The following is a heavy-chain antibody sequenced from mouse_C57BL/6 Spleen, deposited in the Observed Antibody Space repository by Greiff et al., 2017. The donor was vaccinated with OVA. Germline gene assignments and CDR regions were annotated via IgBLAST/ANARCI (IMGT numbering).Heavy chain of an antibody. CDR1: GYTFISYW. V-gene: IGHV1-55*01. CDR2: IYPGSGST. J-gene: IGHJ3*01. CDR3: ARYPAYYSNYVGAWFAY. D-gene: IGHD2-5*01. Sequence: QVQLQQPGAELVKPGASVKMSCKASGYTFISYWITWVKQRPGQGLEWIGDIYPGSGSTNYNEKFKSKATLTVDTSSSTAYMQLSSLTSEDSAVYYCARYPAYYSNYVGAWFAYWGQGTLVTVSA.